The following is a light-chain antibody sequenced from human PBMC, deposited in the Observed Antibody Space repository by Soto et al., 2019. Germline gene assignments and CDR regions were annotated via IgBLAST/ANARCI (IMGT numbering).Light chain of an antibody. CDR1: QSVSSSY. CDR3: QQYGSSPQALT. Sequence: EIVLTQSPGTLSLSPGERATLSCRASQSVSSSYLAWYQQKSGQAPRLLIYGASSRATGIPDRFSGSGRGKDFTLTISILEPEDFAVYYWQQYGSSPQALTFGGGTKVEIK. J-gene: IGKJ4*01. V-gene: IGKV3-20*01. CDR2: GAS.